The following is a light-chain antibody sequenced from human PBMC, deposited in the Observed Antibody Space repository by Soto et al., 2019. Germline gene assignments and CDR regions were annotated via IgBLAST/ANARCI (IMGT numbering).Light chain of an antibody. CDR3: QQYGSSSWT. CDR1: QGISSY. V-gene: IGKV1-9*01. CDR2: AAS. Sequence: IQLTQSPSFLSASVGDRVTITCRASQGISSYLAWYQQKPGKAPELLIYAASTLQSGVPSRFSGSGSGTDFTLTISRLEPEDFAVYYCQQYGSSSWTFGQGTKVDIK. J-gene: IGKJ1*01.